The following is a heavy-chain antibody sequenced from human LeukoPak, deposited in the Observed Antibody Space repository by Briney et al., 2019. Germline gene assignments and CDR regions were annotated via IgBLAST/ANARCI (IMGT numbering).Heavy chain of an antibody. CDR2: ISAYNGNT. CDR1: GYTFTSYG. D-gene: IGHD6-19*01. CDR3: AREGSVAVATSVVYYYYYGMDV. V-gene: IGHV1-18*01. J-gene: IGHJ6*02. Sequence: ASVKVSCKASGYTFTSYGISWVRQAPGQGLEWMGWISAYNGNTNYAQKLQGRVTMTTDTSTSTAYMELRSLRSDDTAVYYWAREGSVAVATSVVYYYYYGMDVWGQGTTVTVSS.